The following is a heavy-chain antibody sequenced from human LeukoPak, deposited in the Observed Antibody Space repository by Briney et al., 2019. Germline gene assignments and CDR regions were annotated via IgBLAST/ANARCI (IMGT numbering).Heavy chain of an antibody. CDR3: ARGWLQWGAYYFDY. CDR2: ISSSGSTI. J-gene: IGHJ4*02. Sequence: GGSLRLSCAASGFTFNNYAMSWVRQAPGMGLEWVSYISSSGSTIYYADSVKGRFTISRDNAKNSLYLQMNSLRDEDTAVYYCARGWLQWGAYYFDYWGQGTLVTVSS. CDR1: GFTFNNYA. V-gene: IGHV3-48*02. D-gene: IGHD5-24*01.